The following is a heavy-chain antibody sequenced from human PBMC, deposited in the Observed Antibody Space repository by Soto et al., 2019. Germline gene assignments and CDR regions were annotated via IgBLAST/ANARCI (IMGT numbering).Heavy chain of an antibody. V-gene: IGHV1-18*01. CDR1: GYTFTSYG. CDR2: ISAYNGNT. D-gene: IGHD3-9*01. CDR3: AGEGQLRYFDWLPDY. J-gene: IGHJ4*02. Sequence: QVQLVQSGAEVKKPGASVKVSCKASGYTFTSYGISWVRQAPGQGLEWMGWISAYNGNTNYAQKLQGRVTMTTDTPTSTAYMELRSLRSDDTAVYYCAGEGQLRYFDWLPDYWGQGTLVTVSS.